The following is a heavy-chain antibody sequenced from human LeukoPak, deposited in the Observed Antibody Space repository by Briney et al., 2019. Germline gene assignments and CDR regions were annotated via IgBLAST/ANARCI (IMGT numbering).Heavy chain of an antibody. Sequence: SETLSLTCAVYGGSFSGYYWGWIRQPPGKGLEWIGEINHSGSTNYNPSLKSRLTISVDTSKNQFSLKLSSVTAADTAVYYCARGRKDIVVVPAAIFNYWGRGTLVTVSS. CDR3: ARGRKDIVVVPAAIFNY. J-gene: IGHJ4*02. CDR2: INHSGST. V-gene: IGHV4-34*01. CDR1: GGSFSGYY. D-gene: IGHD2-2*01.